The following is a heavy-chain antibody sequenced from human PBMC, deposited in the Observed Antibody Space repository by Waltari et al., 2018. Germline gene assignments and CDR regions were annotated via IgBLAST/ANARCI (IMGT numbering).Heavy chain of an antibody. V-gene: IGHV3-66*02. CDR3: VRDLIAVAGIGDDY. D-gene: IGHD6-19*01. CDR2: ICSGGST. CDR1: GFTVSSNY. J-gene: IGHJ4*02. Sequence: EVQLVESGGGLVQPGGSLRLSCAASGFTVSSNYMSWVRQAPGKGLEWVSVICSGGSTYDADSVKGRFTISRDNSKNTLYLQMNSLRAEDTAVYYCVRDLIAVAGIGDDYWGQGTLVTVSS.